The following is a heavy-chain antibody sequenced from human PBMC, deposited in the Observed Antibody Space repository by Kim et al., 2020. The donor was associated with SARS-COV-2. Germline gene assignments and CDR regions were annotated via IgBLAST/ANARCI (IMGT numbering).Heavy chain of an antibody. J-gene: IGHJ3*02. V-gene: IGHV4-4*02. CDR2: INHSGST. Sequence: SETLSLTCAVSGGSISSSNWWSWVRQHPGKGLEWIGEINHSGSTNYNPSLKSRVTITVDKTKNQFSLQLSSVTAADTAVYYCASRFQYYYGSRTSMRAFDIWGQGRMVTVSS. CDR1: GGSISSSNW. CDR3: ASRFQYYYGSRTSMRAFDI. D-gene: IGHD3-10*01.